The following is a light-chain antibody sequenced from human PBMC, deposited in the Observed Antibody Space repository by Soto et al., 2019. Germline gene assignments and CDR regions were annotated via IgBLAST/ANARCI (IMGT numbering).Light chain of an antibody. CDR2: DVS. V-gene: IGLV2-14*01. CDR1: SSDAGGYNY. J-gene: IGLJ2*01. Sequence: QSALTQPASVSGSPGQSITISCTGTSSDAGGYNYVSWYQQHPGKAPKLMIYDVSNRPSGVSNRFSGSKSGNTASLTISGLQDEDEADYCCSSYTSSSTVVFGGGTKVTVL. CDR3: SSYTSSSTVV.